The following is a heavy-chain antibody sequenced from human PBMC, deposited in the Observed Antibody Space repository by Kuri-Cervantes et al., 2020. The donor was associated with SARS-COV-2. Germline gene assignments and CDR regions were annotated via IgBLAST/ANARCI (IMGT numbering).Heavy chain of an antibody. CDR3: AKMSLRFLEWLELLNYFDY. D-gene: IGHD3-3*01. V-gene: IGHV3-23*01. CDR1: GFTFSSYS. Sequence: SLKISCAASGFTFSSYSMNWVRQAPGKGLEWVSAISGSGGSTYYADSVKGRFTISRDNSKNTLYLQMNSLRAEDTAVYYCAKMSLRFLEWLELLNYFDYWVQGILVTVSS. CDR2: ISGSGGST. J-gene: IGHJ4*02.